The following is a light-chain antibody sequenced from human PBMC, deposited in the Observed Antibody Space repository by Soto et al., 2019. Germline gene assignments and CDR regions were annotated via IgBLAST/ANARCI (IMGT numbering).Light chain of an antibody. Sequence: EIVMTQSPATLSVSPGERATLSCRASQSVSSNLAWYQQKPGQAPRLLIYGASTRATGIPARFSGRGSGTEFTLTISSLQSEDFAVYYCQQYNNWPPNFGGGTKVEIK. J-gene: IGKJ4*01. CDR2: GAS. CDR1: QSVSSN. CDR3: QQYNNWPPN. V-gene: IGKV3-15*01.